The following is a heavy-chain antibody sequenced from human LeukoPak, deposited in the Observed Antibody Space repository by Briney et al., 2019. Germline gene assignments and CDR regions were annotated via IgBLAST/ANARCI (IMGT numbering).Heavy chain of an antibody. CDR3: AADFYTSYHLGY. CDR1: GFTFSNAW. Sequence: GGSLRLSCAASGFTFSNAWMRWVRQAPGKGLEWVGRIKSKTDGGTTDYAAPVKGRFTISRDSSTNTLSLQMTSLRAEDTAVYYCAADFYTSYHLGYWGQGTLVTVSS. V-gene: IGHV3-15*01. D-gene: IGHD3-16*01. CDR2: IKSKTDGGTT. J-gene: IGHJ4*02.